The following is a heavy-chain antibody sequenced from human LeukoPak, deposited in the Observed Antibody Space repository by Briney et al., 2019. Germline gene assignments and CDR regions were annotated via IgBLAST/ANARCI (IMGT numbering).Heavy chain of an antibody. CDR3: AKDYDILTGPKYFDY. Sequence: AGGSLRLSCGASGFTFSSYEMHWVRQAPGKGLEWVSYISSSGSTIYYADSVKGQFTISRDNAKNSLYLQMNSLRAEDTAVYYCAKDYDILTGPKYFDYWGQGTLVTVSS. CDR2: ISSSGSTI. V-gene: IGHV3-48*03. J-gene: IGHJ4*02. CDR1: GFTFSSYE. D-gene: IGHD3-9*01.